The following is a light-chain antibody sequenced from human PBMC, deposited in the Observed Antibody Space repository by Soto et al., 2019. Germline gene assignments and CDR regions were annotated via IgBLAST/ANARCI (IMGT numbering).Light chain of an antibody. V-gene: IGKV1-5*03. CDR2: KAS. CDR3: KQYNSYSYT. Sequence: DIQMTQSPSTLSASVGDRVTITCRASQSISSWLAWYQQKPGKAPMLLIYKASSLESGVPSRFSGSGSGTEFTLTISSLQPDDFATYYCKQYNSYSYTFGQGTKVDIK. J-gene: IGKJ2*01. CDR1: QSISSW.